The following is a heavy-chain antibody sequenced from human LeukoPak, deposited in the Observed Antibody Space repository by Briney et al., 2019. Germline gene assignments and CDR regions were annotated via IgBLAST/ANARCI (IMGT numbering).Heavy chain of an antibody. CDR3: AEDGVSIPGAPYYFDY. D-gene: IGHD3-3*01. Sequence: GGSLRLSCAASGFTFSSYDMHWVRQAPGKGLEWVAFIRYDGSNKYYADSVKGRFTISRDNSKNTLYLQMNSLRAEDTAVYYCAEDGVSIPGAPYYFDYWGQGTLVTVSS. V-gene: IGHV3-30*02. CDR2: IRYDGSNK. J-gene: IGHJ4*02. CDR1: GFTFSSYD.